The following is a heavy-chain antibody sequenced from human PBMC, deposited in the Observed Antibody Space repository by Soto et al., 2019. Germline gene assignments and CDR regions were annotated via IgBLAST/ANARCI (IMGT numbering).Heavy chain of an antibody. V-gene: IGHV1-18*04. D-gene: IGHD3-22*01. Sequence: ASVKVSCKASGYTFTSYGVSWVRQAPGQGLEWMGWISAYNGNTNYAQKLQGRVTMTTDTSTSTAYMELRSLRSDDTAVYYCARVEYYDSSGYVDAFDIWGQGTMVTVSS. CDR2: ISAYNGNT. J-gene: IGHJ3*02. CDR1: GYTFTSYG. CDR3: ARVEYYDSSGYVDAFDI.